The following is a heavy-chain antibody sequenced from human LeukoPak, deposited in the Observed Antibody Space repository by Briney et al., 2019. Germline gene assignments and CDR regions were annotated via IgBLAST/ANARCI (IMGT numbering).Heavy chain of an antibody. CDR2: ISPNGGGT. V-gene: IGHV1-2*02. Sequence: ASVKVSCKASGYTFTGYYMHWVRQAPGQGLEWMGWISPNGGGTNYAQKFQGRVTMTRDTSVTTAYMELSRLRSDDTAVYYCARYIAARPFDYWGQGTLVTVSS. D-gene: IGHD6-6*01. CDR3: ARYIAARPFDY. J-gene: IGHJ4*02. CDR1: GYTFTGYY.